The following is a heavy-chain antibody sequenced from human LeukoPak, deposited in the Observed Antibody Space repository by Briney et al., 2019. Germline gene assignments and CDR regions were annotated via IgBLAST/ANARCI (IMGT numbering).Heavy chain of an antibody. Sequence: PGGSLRLSCAASGFTFSNAWMSWVRQAPGKGLEWVGRIKSKTDGGTTDYAAPVKGRFTISRDDSKNTLYLQMNSLKTEDTAVYYCTTAWIPNYDYIWGSLDYWGQGTLVTVSS. CDR2: IKSKTDGGTT. CDR3: TTAWIPNYDYIWGSLDY. J-gene: IGHJ4*02. D-gene: IGHD3-16*01. V-gene: IGHV3-15*01. CDR1: GFTFSNAW.